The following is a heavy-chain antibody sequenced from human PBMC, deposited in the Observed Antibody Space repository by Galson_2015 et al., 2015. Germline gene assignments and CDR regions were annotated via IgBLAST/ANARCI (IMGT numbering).Heavy chain of an antibody. CDR3: AKDEKLGYCSSTSCSHYWYFDL. V-gene: IGHV3-9*01. Sequence: SLRLSCAASGFTFDDYAMHWVRQAPGKGLEWVSGISWNSGSIGYADSVKGRFTISRDNAKNSLYLQMNSLRAEDTALYYCAKDEKLGYCSSTSCSHYWYFDLWGR. J-gene: IGHJ2*01. CDR2: ISWNSGSI. CDR1: GFTFDDYA. D-gene: IGHD2-2*01.